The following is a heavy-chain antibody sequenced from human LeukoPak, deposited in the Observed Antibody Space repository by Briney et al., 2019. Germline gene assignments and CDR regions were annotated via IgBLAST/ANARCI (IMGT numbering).Heavy chain of an antibody. J-gene: IGHJ4*02. CDR3: AKLYAFRIAVAGFDY. D-gene: IGHD6-19*01. CDR2: ISSSGSTI. V-gene: IGHV3-11*01. CDR1: GFTFSDYY. Sequence: GGSLRLSCAASGFTFSDYYMSWIRQAPGKGLEWVSYISSSGSTIYYADSVKGRFTISRDNAKNSLYLQMNSLRAEDTAVYYCAKLYAFRIAVAGFDYWGQGTLVTVSS.